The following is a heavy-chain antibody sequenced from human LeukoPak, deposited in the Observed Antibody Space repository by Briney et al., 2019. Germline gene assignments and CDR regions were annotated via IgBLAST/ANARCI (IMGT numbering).Heavy chain of an antibody. CDR1: GGSITYSHYY. J-gene: IGHJ4*02. CDR3: ARVPRGLYGSAKFDY. V-gene: IGHV4-39*07. CDR2: IYYSGST. Sequence: SETLSLTCSVSGGSITYSHYYWGWVRQPPGKGLEWIGGIYYSGSTYYNPSLKSRVTISVDTSKNQFSLKLSSVTAADTAVYYCARVPRGLYGSAKFDYWGQGTLVTVSS. D-gene: IGHD3-10*01.